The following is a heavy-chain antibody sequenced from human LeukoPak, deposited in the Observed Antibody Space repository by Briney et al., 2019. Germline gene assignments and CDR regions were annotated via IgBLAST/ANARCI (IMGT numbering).Heavy chain of an antibody. Sequence: GASVKVSCKASGYTFTDYYMHWVRQAPGQGLEWMGWINPNNGGTNYAQKFQGRVTMTRDTSISTAYMELSRLRSDDTAVYYCASGGVVGATRTSWGQGTLVTVSS. V-gene: IGHV1-2*02. CDR2: INPNNGGT. CDR3: ASGGVVGATRTS. J-gene: IGHJ5*02. D-gene: IGHD1-26*01. CDR1: GYTFTDYY.